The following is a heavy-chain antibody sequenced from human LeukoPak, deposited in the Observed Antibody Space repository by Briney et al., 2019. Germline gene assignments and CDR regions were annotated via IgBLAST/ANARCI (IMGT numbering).Heavy chain of an antibody. CDR1: GYTFTSYY. J-gene: IGHJ4*02. CDR2: IIPILGIA. CDR3: ARGWEHPGADY. Sequence: ASVKVSCKASGYTFTSYYMHWVRQAPGQGLEWMGRIIPILGIANYAQKFQGRVTITADKSTSTAYMELSSLRSEDTAVYYCARGWEHPGADYWGQGTLVTVSS. D-gene: IGHD1/OR15-1a*01. V-gene: IGHV1-69*04.